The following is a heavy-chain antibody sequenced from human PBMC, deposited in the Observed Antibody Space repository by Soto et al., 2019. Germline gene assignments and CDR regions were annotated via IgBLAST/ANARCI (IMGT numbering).Heavy chain of an antibody. Sequence: QLQLQESGPGLVKPSETLSLTCTVSGGSISSSSYYWGWIRQPPGKGLEWIGSIYYSGSTYYNPSLKSRVTISVDTSKNQFSLKLSSVTAADTAVYYCARLLWFGELLTPFDYWGQGTLVTVSS. D-gene: IGHD3-10*01. CDR3: ARLLWFGELLTPFDY. CDR2: IYYSGST. J-gene: IGHJ4*02. CDR1: GGSISSSSYY. V-gene: IGHV4-39*01.